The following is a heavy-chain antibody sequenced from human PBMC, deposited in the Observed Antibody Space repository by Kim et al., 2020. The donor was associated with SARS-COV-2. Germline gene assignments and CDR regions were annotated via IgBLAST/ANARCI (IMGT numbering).Heavy chain of an antibody. D-gene: IGHD6-19*01. CDR3: ARGRIAVAGTGFDY. J-gene: IGHJ4*02. Sequence: NPSLKSRVTISVDTSKNQFSLKLSSVTAADTAVYYCARGRIAVAGTGFDYWGQGTLVTVSS. V-gene: IGHV4-59*09.